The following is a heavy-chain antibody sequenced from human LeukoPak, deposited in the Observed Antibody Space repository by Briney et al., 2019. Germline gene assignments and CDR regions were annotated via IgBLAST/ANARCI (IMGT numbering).Heavy chain of an antibody. CDR2: IYFSGST. D-gene: IGHD6-6*01. CDR1: GYSISSGYY. J-gene: IGHJ4*02. V-gene: IGHV4-38-2*02. Sequence: SETLSLTCTVSGYSISSGYYWGWIRQPPGKGLEWIGNIYFSGSTAYNPSLKSRVTISVDTSKNQFSLNLSSVTAADTAVYYCASGGMRGAARLLFVYWGQGTLVTVSS. CDR3: ASGGMRGAARLLFVY.